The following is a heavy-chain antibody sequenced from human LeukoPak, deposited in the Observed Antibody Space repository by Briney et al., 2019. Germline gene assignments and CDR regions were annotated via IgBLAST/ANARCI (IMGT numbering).Heavy chain of an antibody. CDR2: IIPIFGTA. V-gene: IGHV1-69*05. Sequence: ASVKVSCKASGGTFSSYAISWVRRAPGQGLEWMGRIIPIFGTAKYEQKFQRRVTITTDESTSTAYMELSSLRSEDTAVYYCARVITPYYYDSSGYRADWGQGTLVTVSS. D-gene: IGHD3-22*01. CDR3: ARVITPYYYDSSGYRAD. J-gene: IGHJ4*02. CDR1: GGTFSSYA.